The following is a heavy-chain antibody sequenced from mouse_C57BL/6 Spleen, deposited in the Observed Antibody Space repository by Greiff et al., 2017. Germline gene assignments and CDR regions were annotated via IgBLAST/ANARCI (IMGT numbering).Heavy chain of an antibody. V-gene: IGHV1-64*01. Sequence: QVQLQQPGAELVKPGASVKLSCKASGYTFTSYWMHWVKQRPGQGLEWIGMIHPNSGSTNYNEKFKSKATLTVDKSSSTAYMQLSSLTSEDSAVYYCARSPYYDYDWYFDVWGTGTTVTVSS. CDR1: GYTFTSYW. CDR3: ARSPYYDYDWYFDV. CDR2: IHPNSGST. D-gene: IGHD2-4*01. J-gene: IGHJ1*03.